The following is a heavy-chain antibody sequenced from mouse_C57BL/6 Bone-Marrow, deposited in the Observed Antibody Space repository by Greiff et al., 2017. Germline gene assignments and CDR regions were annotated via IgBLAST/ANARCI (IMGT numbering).Heavy chain of an antibody. J-gene: IGHJ2*01. Sequence: VQLLQPGAELVKPGASVKLSCKASGYTFTSYWMNWVKQRPGQGLEWIGMIHPNSGSTNYNEKFKSKATLTDDKSSSTAYMHLRSLTSEDSAVYYCARSRYDYWGQGTTLTVSS. CDR1: GYTFTSYW. CDR3: ARSRYDY. CDR2: IHPNSGST. V-gene: IGHV1-64*01.